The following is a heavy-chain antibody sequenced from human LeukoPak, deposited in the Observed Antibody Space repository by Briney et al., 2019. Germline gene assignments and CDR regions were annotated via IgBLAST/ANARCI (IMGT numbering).Heavy chain of an antibody. CDR2: IREDGSER. J-gene: IGHJ4*02. CDR1: AFIFSGHW. D-gene: IGHD4-23*01. Sequence: GGSLRLSCEGSAFIFSGHWMNWVRQTPGKGLEWVASIREDGSERQYVDSVKGRFSISRDNTKGSLFLQLNSLRAEDTAVYYCARDGSRHGGIDYWGQGTLVTVSS. V-gene: IGHV3-7*03. CDR3: ARDGSRHGGIDY.